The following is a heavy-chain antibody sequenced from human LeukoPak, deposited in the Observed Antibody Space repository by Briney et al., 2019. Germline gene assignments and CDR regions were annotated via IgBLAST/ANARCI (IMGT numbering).Heavy chain of an antibody. Sequence: SVKVPCKASGGTFSSYAISWVRQAPGQGLEWMGRIIPILGIANYAQKFQGRVTITADKSTSTAYMELSSLRSEDTAVYYCASEAAYSSGWYPDAFDIWGQGTMVTVSS. CDR2: IIPILGIA. CDR3: ASEAAYSSGWYPDAFDI. J-gene: IGHJ3*02. CDR1: GGTFSSYA. D-gene: IGHD6-19*01. V-gene: IGHV1-69*04.